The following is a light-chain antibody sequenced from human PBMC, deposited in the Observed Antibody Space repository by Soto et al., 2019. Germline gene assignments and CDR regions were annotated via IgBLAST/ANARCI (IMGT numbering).Light chain of an antibody. V-gene: IGLV3-21*02. Sequence: SYVLTQPPSVSVAPGQTARIPCGGDNIGSKHVQWYQQKPGQAPLLVIYDSYDRPSGIPERFSASDSGNTATLTISRVEVGDEADYYCQVWESGVDYVFGTGTKLTAL. CDR1: NIGSKH. CDR2: DSY. J-gene: IGLJ1*01. CDR3: QVWESGVDYV.